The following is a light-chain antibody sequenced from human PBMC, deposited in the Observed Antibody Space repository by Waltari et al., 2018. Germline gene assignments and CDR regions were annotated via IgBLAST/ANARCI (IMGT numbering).Light chain of an antibody. Sequence: DIVLTPSPATLSLSPGERATLSCRASHSVTNYLAWYQQKPGQAPRLLIYDISTRATAIPARFNGSGSGTDFTLTISSLEPEDFAVYYCLQRDRWLTFGGGTKVEIK. CDR2: DIS. J-gene: IGKJ4*01. V-gene: IGKV3-11*01. CDR1: HSVTNY. CDR3: LQRDRWLT.